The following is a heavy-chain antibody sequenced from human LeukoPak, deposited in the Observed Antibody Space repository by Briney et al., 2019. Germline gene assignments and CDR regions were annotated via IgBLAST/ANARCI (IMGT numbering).Heavy chain of an antibody. V-gene: IGHV3-23*01. CDR3: AKAVGAVAATKNFDY. CDR1: GFTFSSYA. J-gene: IGHJ4*02. CDR2: ISGSGGNT. Sequence: GGSLRLSCAASGFTFSSYAMSWVRQAPGKGLEWVSAISGSGGNTYYADSVKGRFTISRDNSKNTLYLQMNSLRAEDTAIYYCAKAVGAVAATKNFDYWGQGTLVTVFS. D-gene: IGHD6-19*01.